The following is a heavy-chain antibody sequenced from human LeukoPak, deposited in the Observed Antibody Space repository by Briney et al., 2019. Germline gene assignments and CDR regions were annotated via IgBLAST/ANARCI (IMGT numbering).Heavy chain of an antibody. Sequence: GGSLRLSCAASGFTFSSYAMTWVRQAPGKGLEWVSGISGSGGATYSADSVKGRFTISRDNSKNTLYLQMNSLRAEDTAVYYCAKSGKVTTAEIDYWGQGTLVTVSS. J-gene: IGHJ4*02. CDR2: ISGSGGAT. CDR3: AKSGKVTTAEIDY. V-gene: IGHV3-23*01. D-gene: IGHD4-11*01. CDR1: GFTFSSYA.